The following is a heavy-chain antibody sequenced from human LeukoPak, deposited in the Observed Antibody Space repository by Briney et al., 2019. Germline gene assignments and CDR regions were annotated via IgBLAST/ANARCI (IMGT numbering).Heavy chain of an antibody. CDR3: AKDIWGYSYGDDAFDI. D-gene: IGHD5-18*01. CDR1: GFTFDDYA. V-gene: IGHV3-9*01. CDR2: ISWNSGSI. Sequence: PGGSLRLSCAASGFTFDDYAMHWVRQAPGKGLEWVSGISWNSGSIGYADSVKGRFTISRDNAKNSLYLQMNSLRAEDTALYYCAKDIWGYSYGDDAFDIWGQGTMVTVSS. J-gene: IGHJ3*02.